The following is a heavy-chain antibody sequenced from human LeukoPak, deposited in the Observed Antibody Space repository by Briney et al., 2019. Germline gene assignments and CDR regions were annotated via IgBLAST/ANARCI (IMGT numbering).Heavy chain of an antibody. CDR2: IIPIFGTA. Sequence: SVTVSCMDPGGTFTSYAISWGGQAPGQGLEGMGRIIPIFGTANYAQKFQGRVTITADKSTRTAYMELKSLRSEDTALYYCARELLNYYDSSGLYYWGQGTLVTVSS. CDR1: GGTFTSYA. D-gene: IGHD3-22*01. J-gene: IGHJ4*02. V-gene: IGHV1-69*06. CDR3: ARELLNYYDSSGLYY.